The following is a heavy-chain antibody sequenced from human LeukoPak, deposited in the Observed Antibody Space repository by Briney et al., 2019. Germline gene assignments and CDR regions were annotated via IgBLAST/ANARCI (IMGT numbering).Heavy chain of an antibody. V-gene: IGHV4-39*01. Sequence: SETLSLTCTVSGGSISSSSYYWGWIRQPPGKGLEWIGSIYHSGSSYYNPSLKSRVTISVDTSKSQFSLKLSSVTAADTAVYYCARHSSCYGNFDYWGQGTLVTVSS. CDR3: ARHSSCYGNFDY. CDR1: GGSISSSSYY. CDR2: IYHSGSS. D-gene: IGHD1-14*01. J-gene: IGHJ4*02.